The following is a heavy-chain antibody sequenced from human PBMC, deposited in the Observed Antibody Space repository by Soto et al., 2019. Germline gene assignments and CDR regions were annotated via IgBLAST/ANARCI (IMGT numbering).Heavy chain of an antibody. Sequence: ASVKPSCEASVYTFTSSDMHWVRQAPGQGLEWMGIINPSGGSTSYAQKFQGRVTMTRDTSTSTVYMERSTLRSEDTAVYYCARDSYVSCSGLVLDVFYIRDQGT. V-gene: IGHV1-46*01. J-gene: IGHJ3*02. CDR3: ARDSYVSCSGLVLDVFYI. CDR2: INPSGGST. CDR1: VYTFTSSD. D-gene: IGHD6-25*01.